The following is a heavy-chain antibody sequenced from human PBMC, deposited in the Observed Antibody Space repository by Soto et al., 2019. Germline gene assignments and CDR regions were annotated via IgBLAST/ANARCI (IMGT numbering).Heavy chain of an antibody. Sequence: QVQLVQSGAELRKPGASVKVSCKASGYSFSSYGINWVRQAPGQGLEWMGWINTYNGNRNYAQKSEXXXTXSPATSTNTVYIELRSLKSDDTAIYYCARDRLRGYDSSGFYSWGQGTLVTVSS. CDR2: INTYNGNR. D-gene: IGHD3-22*01. CDR3: ARDRLRGYDSSGFYS. V-gene: IGHV1-18*01. CDR1: GYSFSSYG. J-gene: IGHJ4*02.